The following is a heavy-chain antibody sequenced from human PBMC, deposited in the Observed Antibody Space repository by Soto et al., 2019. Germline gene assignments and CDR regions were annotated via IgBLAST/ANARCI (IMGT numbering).Heavy chain of an antibody. CDR1: GGSISSGGYY. Sequence: QVQLQESGPGLVKPSQTLSLTCTVSGGSISSGGYYWSWIRQHPGKGREWIGYIYYSGSTYYNPSLKSRVTISVDTSKNQFSLKLSSVTAADTAVYYCARDCVLDYVWGSYRYFDYWGQGTLVTVSS. V-gene: IGHV4-31*03. J-gene: IGHJ4*02. D-gene: IGHD3-16*02. CDR3: ARDCVLDYVWGSYRYFDY. CDR2: IYYSGST.